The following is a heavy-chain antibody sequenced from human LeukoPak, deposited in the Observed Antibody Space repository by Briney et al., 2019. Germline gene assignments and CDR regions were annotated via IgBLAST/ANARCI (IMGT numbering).Heavy chain of an antibody. CDR2: IYYSGTT. CDR1: GGSISSSSFY. J-gene: IGHJ4*02. D-gene: IGHD3-22*01. Sequence: PSETLSLTCTVSGGSISSSSFYWGWIRQPPGKGLEWIGSIYYSGTTYYNPSLKSRVTISVDTSKNRFSLKLSSVTAADTAVYYCARDYSDSSGYPGYFDYWGQGTLVTVSS. CDR3: ARDYSDSSGYPGYFDY. V-gene: IGHV4-39*02.